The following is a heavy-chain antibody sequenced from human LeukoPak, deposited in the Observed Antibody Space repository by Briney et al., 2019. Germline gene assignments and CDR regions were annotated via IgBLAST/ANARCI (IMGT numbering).Heavy chain of an antibody. V-gene: IGHV3-30*04. D-gene: IGHD6-13*01. Sequence: GGSLRLSCAASGFTFSSYAMHWVRQAPGKGLEWVAVISYDGSNKYYADSVKGRFTISRDNSKNTQYLQMNSLRAEDTAVYYCARVWYSSSWYYFDYWGQGTLVTVSS. CDR3: ARVWYSSSWYYFDY. CDR2: ISYDGSNK. J-gene: IGHJ4*02. CDR1: GFTFSSYA.